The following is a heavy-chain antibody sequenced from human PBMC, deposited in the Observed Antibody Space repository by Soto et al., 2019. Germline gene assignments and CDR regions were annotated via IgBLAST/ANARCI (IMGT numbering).Heavy chain of an antibody. CDR1: CGSFSGYY. J-gene: IGHJ4*02. V-gene: IGHV4-34*01. CDR3: VRGGGRGYSGYDYINYFDY. CDR2: INHSGST. Sequence: SETLSLTCAVYCGSFSGYYWSWIRQPPGKGLEWIGEINHSGSTNYNPSLKSRVTISVDTSKNQFSLKLSSVTTADTAVYYCVRGGGRGYSGYDYINYFDYWGQGTLVTVSS. D-gene: IGHD5-12*01.